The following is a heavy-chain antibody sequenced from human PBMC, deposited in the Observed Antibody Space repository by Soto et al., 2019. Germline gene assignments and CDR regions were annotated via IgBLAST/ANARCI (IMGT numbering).Heavy chain of an antibody. J-gene: IGHJ3*02. CDR3: ARDLRRGSYSEPGAFVM. CDR2: ISTSSSYI. Sequence: EVQLVESGGGLVKPGGSLRLSCGASGFIFSSYSMNWVRQAPGKGLEWVSFISTSSSYIYYADSVKGRFAISRDNAKNSLYLQMNSLRAEDTALYYCARDLRRGSYSEPGAFVMWGQGTMVTVSS. D-gene: IGHD1-26*01. CDR1: GFIFSSYS. V-gene: IGHV3-21*01.